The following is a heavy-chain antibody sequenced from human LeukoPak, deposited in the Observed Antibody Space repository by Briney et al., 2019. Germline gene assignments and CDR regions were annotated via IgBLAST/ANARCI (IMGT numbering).Heavy chain of an antibody. D-gene: IGHD1-7*01. Sequence: SETLSLTCTVSGGSISSGGYYWGWIRQPPGKGLEWIGSIYYSGSTYYNPSLKSRVTISVDTSKNQFSLKLSSVTAADTAVYYCASRITGTTEYFDYWGQGTLVTVSS. V-gene: IGHV4-39*01. CDR2: IYYSGST. CDR1: GGSISSGGYY. CDR3: ASRITGTTEYFDY. J-gene: IGHJ4*02.